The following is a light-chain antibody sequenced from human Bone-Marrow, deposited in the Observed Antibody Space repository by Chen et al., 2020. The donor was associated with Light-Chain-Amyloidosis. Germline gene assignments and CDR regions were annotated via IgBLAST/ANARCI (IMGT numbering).Light chain of an antibody. CDR1: NIGTKP. Sequence: SYVLTQPPSVSVAPGQTARITCGGPNIGTKPVHWYQQKPGRAPLVVVFDDVYRPSGIPERFSGSTSGNTATLTIRRVEAADEADYYCQVWDRSSDRPVFGGGTKLTVL. CDR2: DDV. J-gene: IGLJ3*02. CDR3: QVWDRSSDRPV. V-gene: IGLV3-21*02.